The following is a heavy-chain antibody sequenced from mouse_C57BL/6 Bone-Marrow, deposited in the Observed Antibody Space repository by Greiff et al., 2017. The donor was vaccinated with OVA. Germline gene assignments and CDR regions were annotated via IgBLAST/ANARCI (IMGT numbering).Heavy chain of an antibody. CDR1: GFNIKNTY. Sequence: EVKLVESVAELVRPGASVKLSCTASGFNIKNTYMHWVKQRPEQGLEWIGRIDPANGNTKYAPKFQGKATITADTSSNTAYLQLSSLTSEDTAIYYCARGTDYYGSSSLYAVDYWGQGTSVTVSS. J-gene: IGHJ4*01. CDR3: ARGTDYYGSSSLYAVDY. V-gene: IGHV14-3*01. CDR2: IDPANGNT. D-gene: IGHD1-1*01.